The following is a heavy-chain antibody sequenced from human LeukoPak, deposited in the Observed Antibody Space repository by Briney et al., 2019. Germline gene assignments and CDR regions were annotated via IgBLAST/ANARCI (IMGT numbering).Heavy chain of an antibody. D-gene: IGHD1-26*01. CDR2: IYPGDSDA. J-gene: IGHJ4*02. CDR3: ARRRDLYSGSYYPFDY. CDR1: GYSFTSYW. Sequence: GESLKISCKGSGYSFTSYWIGWVRQMPGKGLEWMGVIYPGDSDARYSPSFQGQVTISADKSISTAYLQWSSLKASDTAMYYCARRRDLYSGSYYPFDYWGQGTLVTISS. V-gene: IGHV5-51*01.